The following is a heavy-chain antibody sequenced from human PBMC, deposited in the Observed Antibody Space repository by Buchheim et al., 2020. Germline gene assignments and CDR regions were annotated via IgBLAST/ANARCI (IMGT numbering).Heavy chain of an antibody. V-gene: IGHV4-30-4*01. D-gene: IGHD4-11*01. Sequence: QVQLQESGPGLVKPSQTLSLTCTVSGGSINSSDYYWNWIRQPPGKGLEWIGYIYYSGTTYYNPSPKSRVTISLDTSKNQFSLRLNSVTAADTALYYCARGLSITVTSDWFDPWGQGIL. CDR1: GGSINSSDYY. CDR3: ARGLSITVTSDWFDP. CDR2: IYYSGTT. J-gene: IGHJ5*02.